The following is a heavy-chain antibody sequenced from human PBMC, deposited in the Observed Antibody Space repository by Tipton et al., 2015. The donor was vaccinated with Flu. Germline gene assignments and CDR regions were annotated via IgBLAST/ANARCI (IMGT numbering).Heavy chain of an antibody. Sequence: GSLRLSCAASGFTFSRYGMSWVRQAPGKGLEWVSAISGGGGITYFADSVRGRFTISRDNSKNTLFLQMNSLRAEDTAVYYCARDPSLGMPDYFDYWGQGTLVTASS. CDR2: ISGGGGIT. D-gene: IGHD2-2*01. J-gene: IGHJ4*02. CDR3: ARDPSLGMPDYFDY. V-gene: IGHV3-23*01. CDR1: GFTFSRYG.